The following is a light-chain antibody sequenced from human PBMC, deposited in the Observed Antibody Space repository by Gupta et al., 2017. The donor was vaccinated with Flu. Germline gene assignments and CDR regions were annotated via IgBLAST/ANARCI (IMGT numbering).Light chain of an antibody. CDR3: QKYNSA. CDR1: QGISNY. CDR2: AEA. V-gene: IGKV1-27*01. J-gene: IGKJ3*01. Sequence: TQSPSSLSASVGDRGTITCRESQGISNYLAGEQQKPGKVPKLLSYAEATLQSGVTYRVSGSGSGTDFIRSISSLKPEDVANEYGQKYNSAFGHGTKVDIK.